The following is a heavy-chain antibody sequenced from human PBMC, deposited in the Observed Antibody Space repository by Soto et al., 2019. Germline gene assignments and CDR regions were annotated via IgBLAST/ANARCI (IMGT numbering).Heavy chain of an antibody. J-gene: IGHJ4*02. D-gene: IGHD3-22*01. CDR2: MNPNSGNT. CDR1: GYTFTSYD. Sequence: ASVKVSCKASGYTFTSYDINWVRQATGQGLEWMGWMNPNSGNTGYAQKFQGRVTMTRNTSISTAYMELSSLRSEDTAVYYCGGGYYYDSSGYYYVGPRFDDWGQGTLVTVSS. V-gene: IGHV1-8*01. CDR3: GGGYYYDSSGYYYVGPRFDD.